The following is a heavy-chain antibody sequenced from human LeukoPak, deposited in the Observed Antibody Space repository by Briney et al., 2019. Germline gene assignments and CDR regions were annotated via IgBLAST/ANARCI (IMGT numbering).Heavy chain of an antibody. Sequence: SETLSLTCTVSGYSIGSGYYWGWIRQPPGKGLEWIGSIYHSGSTYYNPSLKSRDTIPVDTSKNQFSLKLSSVTAADTAVYYCAGGSYCSSTSCYRGIDPWGQGTLVTVSS. J-gene: IGHJ5*02. CDR3: AGGSYCSSTSCYRGIDP. CDR1: GYSIGSGYY. CDR2: IYHSGST. D-gene: IGHD2-2*01. V-gene: IGHV4-38-2*02.